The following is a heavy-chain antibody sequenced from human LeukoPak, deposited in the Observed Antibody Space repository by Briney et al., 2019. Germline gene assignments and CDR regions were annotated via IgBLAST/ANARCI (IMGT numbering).Heavy chain of an antibody. Sequence: PGGSLRLSCAASGFTFSSYAMHWVRQAPGKGLEWVANIREDGSEIYYLDSVKGRFTIFRDNAKNSLYLQMNGLRAEDTAVYYCARHWAHLDYWGQGTLVTVSS. CDR1: GFTFSSYA. V-gene: IGHV3-7*01. CDR3: ARHWAHLDY. D-gene: IGHD7-27*01. CDR2: IREDGSEI. J-gene: IGHJ4*02.